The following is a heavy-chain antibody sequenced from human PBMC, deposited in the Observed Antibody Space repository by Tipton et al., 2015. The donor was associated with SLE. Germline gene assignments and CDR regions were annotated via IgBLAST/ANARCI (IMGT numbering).Heavy chain of an antibody. V-gene: IGHV4-59*01. CDR3: ARVDGSGSYRWFDP. D-gene: IGHD3-10*01. Sequence: TLSLTCTVSGGSISSYYWSWIRQPPGKGLEWIGYIYYSGSTNYNPSLKSRVTISVDTSKNQFSLKLSSVTAADTAVYYCARVDGSGSYRWFDPWGQGTLVPVSS. J-gene: IGHJ5*02. CDR1: GGSISSYY. CDR2: IYYSGST.